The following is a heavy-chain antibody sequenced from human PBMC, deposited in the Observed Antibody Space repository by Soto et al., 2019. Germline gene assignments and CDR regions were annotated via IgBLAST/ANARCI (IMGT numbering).Heavy chain of an antibody. Sequence: ASVKVSCKASGYTFTSYGISWVRQAPGQGLEWMGWISAYNGNTNYAQKLQGRVTMTTDTSTSTAYMELRSLRSDDTAVYYCARDRHDFWSGYYGYWGQGTLVTVSS. V-gene: IGHV1-18*01. CDR3: ARDRHDFWSGYYGY. CDR2: ISAYNGNT. D-gene: IGHD3-3*01. CDR1: GYTFTSYG. J-gene: IGHJ4*02.